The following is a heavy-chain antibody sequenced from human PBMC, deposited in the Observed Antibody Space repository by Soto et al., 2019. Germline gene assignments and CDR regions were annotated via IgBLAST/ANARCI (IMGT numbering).Heavy chain of an antibody. CDR3: AKGSAQDTYYYYYMDV. D-gene: IGHD6-6*01. CDR1: GFTFSSYA. J-gene: IGHJ6*03. Sequence: PGGSLRLSCAASGFTFSSYAMSWVRKAPGKGLEWVSAISGSGGSTYYADSVKGRFTISRGNSKNTLYLQMNSLRAEETAVYYCAKGSAQDTYYYYYMDVWGKGTTVTVSS. CDR2: ISGSGGST. V-gene: IGHV3-23*01.